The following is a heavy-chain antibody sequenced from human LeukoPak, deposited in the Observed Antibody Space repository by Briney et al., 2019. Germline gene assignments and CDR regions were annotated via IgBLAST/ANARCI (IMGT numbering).Heavy chain of an antibody. CDR1: GGTFSSYA. CDR3: ALPARGADAFDI. D-gene: IGHD3-10*01. J-gene: IGHJ3*02. V-gene: IGHV1-69*04. Sequence: VASVKVSCKASGGTFSSYAISWVRQAPGQGLEWMGRIIPILGIANYAQKFQGRVTITADKSTSTAYMELSSLRSEDTAAYYCALPARGADAFDIWGQGTMVTVSS. CDR2: IIPILGIA.